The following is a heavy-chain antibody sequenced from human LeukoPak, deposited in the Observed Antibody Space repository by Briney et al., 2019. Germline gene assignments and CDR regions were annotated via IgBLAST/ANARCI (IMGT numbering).Heavy chain of an antibody. CDR2: INPDYSGT. D-gene: IGHD5-24*01. Sequence: GGSLRLSCKGSGFSFSTSWIHWVRQAPGEGLVWVSRINPDYSGTDYADSVRGRFTISRDNATNTVFLQMNSLRAEDTAVYYCARPPDGLANAFDIWGLGTMVTVSS. V-gene: IGHV3-74*01. CDR1: GFSFSTSW. J-gene: IGHJ3*02. CDR3: ARPPDGLANAFDI.